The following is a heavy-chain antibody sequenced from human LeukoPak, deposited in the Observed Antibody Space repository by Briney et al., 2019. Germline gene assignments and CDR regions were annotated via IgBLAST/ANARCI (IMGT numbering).Heavy chain of an antibody. Sequence: ASETLSLTCAVSGGSSRSGDYFWSWIRQPPGKGLEWIGHIHYSGNTYYNPSPKSRVSISVDTSKNQFSLKLSSVTAADTAAYYCARENNDYGGKKAFDYWGQGTLVTVSS. CDR1: GGSSRSGDYF. CDR2: IHYSGNT. V-gene: IGHV4-30-4*01. J-gene: IGHJ4*02. CDR3: ARENNDYGGKKAFDY. D-gene: IGHD4-23*01.